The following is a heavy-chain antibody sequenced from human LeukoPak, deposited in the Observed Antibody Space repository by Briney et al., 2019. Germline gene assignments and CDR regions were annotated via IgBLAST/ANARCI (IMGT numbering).Heavy chain of an antibody. D-gene: IGHD2-15*01. V-gene: IGHV3-64D*09. J-gene: IGHJ6*02. CDR2: ISDSGGST. CDR3: VRGYSFGPYGMDV. Sequence: GGSLRLSCAASGFTFSSYWMAWVRQAPGKGLEYVSAISDSGGSTYYADSVKGRFTISRDNSKNTLYLQMSSLRAEDTAVYFCVRGYSFGPYGMDVWGQGTTVTVSS. CDR1: GFTFSSYW.